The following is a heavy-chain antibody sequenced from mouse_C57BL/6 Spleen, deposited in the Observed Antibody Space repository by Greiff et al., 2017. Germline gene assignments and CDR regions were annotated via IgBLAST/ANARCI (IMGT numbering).Heavy chain of an antibody. CDR1: GFTFSSYA. J-gene: IGHJ3*01. CDR3: TREGDYDGAY. D-gene: IGHD2-4*01. CDR2: ISSGGDYI. V-gene: IGHV5-9-1*02. Sequence: EVQVVESGEGLVKPGGSLKLSCAASGFTFSSYAMSWVRQTPEKRLEWVAYISSGGDYIYYADTVKGRFTISRDNARNTLYLQMSSLKSEDTAMYYCTREGDYDGAYWGQGTLVTVSA.